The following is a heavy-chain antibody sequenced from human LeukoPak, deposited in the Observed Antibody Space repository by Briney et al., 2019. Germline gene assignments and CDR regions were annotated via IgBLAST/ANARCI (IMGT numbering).Heavy chain of an antibody. Sequence: GRSLRLSCAASGFTFSSYAMHWVRQAPGKGLEWVTIISYDGTNKYYADSVKGRFTISRDNSKNTLFLQMNSLRAEDTAVYYCARKAGYYYGSGDYWGQGTLVTVSS. CDR1: GFTFSSYA. J-gene: IGHJ4*02. V-gene: IGHV3-30*04. D-gene: IGHD3-10*01. CDR3: ARKAGYYYGSGDY. CDR2: ISYDGTNK.